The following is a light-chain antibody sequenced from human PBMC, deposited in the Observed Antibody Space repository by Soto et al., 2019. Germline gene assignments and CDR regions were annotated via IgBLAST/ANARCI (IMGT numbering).Light chain of an antibody. V-gene: IGKV1-12*01. CDR1: QPIANW. Sequence: DIQMTQSPSSLSVSVGERVTITCRASQPIANWLAWYQQRTGHAPELLIHGASTLHSGGPPRFSGTGYGTDFTLTITSLQPEDLATYFCQQASNPPYTFGQGTKLEI. CDR3: QQASNPPYT. J-gene: IGKJ2*01. CDR2: GAS.